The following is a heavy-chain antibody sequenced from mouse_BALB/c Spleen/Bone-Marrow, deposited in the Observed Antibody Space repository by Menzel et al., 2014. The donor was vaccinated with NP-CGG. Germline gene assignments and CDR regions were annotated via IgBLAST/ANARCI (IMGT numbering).Heavy chain of an antibody. Sequence: VQLQQSGAELVKPGASVKLSCTASGFNIKDTYMHWVKQRPEQGLEWIGRIDPANGNTKYDPKFQGKATITADTSSNTAYLQLSSLTSEDTAVYYCARWEYYSMDFWGQETSVNVST. D-gene: IGHD4-1*01. J-gene: IGHJ4*01. CDR2: IDPANGNT. V-gene: IGHV14-3*02. CDR3: ARWEYYSMDF. CDR1: GFNIKDTY.